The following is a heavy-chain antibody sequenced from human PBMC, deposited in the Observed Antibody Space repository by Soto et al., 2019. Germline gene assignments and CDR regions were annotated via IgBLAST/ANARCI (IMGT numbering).Heavy chain of an antibody. Sequence: EVQLLESGGGLVQPGGSLRLSCAASGFTFSSYAMRWVRQAPGKGLEWVSAISGSGGSTYYADSVKGRFTISRDNSKNTLYLQMNSLRAEDTAVYYCAKRAIYYDFWSGYPEYYFDYWGQGTLVTVSS. CDR1: GFTFSSYA. D-gene: IGHD3-3*01. J-gene: IGHJ4*02. V-gene: IGHV3-23*01. CDR3: AKRAIYYDFWSGYPEYYFDY. CDR2: ISGSGGST.